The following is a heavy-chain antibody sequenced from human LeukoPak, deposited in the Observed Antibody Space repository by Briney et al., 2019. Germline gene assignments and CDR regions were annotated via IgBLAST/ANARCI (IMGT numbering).Heavy chain of an antibody. Sequence: SETLSLTCAVYGGSFSGYYWSWIRQPPGKGLEWIGEINHSGSTNYNPSLKSRVTISVDTSKNQFSLKLSSVTAADTAVYYCARGRRYYYDSSGYFFWGQVTLVTVSS. V-gene: IGHV4-34*01. CDR3: ARGRRYYYDSSGYFF. J-gene: IGHJ4*02. D-gene: IGHD3-22*01. CDR1: GGSFSGYY. CDR2: INHSGST.